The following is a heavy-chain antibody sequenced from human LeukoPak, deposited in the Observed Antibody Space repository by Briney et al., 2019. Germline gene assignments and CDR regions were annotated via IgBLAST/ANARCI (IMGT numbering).Heavy chain of an antibody. D-gene: IGHD3-9*01. CDR3: ARDFTYDILTGPYDY. CDR2: IIPILGIA. V-gene: IGHV1-69*04. J-gene: IGHJ4*02. CDR1: GGTFSSCA. Sequence: ASVKVSCKASGGTFSSCAISWVRQAPGQGLEWMGRIIPILGIANYAQKFQGRVTITADKSTSTAYMELSSLRSEDTAVYYCARDFTYDILTGPYDYWGQGTLVTVSS.